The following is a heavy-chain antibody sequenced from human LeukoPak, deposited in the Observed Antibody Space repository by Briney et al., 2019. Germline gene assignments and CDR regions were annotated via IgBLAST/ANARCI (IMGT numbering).Heavy chain of an antibody. CDR1: GFTFSSYS. V-gene: IGHV3-21*01. D-gene: IGHD3-22*01. J-gene: IGHJ4*02. CDR3: ARARGYDGSDYYYGFFDY. CDR2: ISSSSSYI. Sequence: GGSLRLSCAASGFTFSSYSMNWVRQAPGKGLEWVSSISSSSSYIYYADSVKGRFTISRDNAKNSLYLQMNSLRAEDTAVYYCARARGYDGSDYYYGFFDYWGQGTLVTVSS.